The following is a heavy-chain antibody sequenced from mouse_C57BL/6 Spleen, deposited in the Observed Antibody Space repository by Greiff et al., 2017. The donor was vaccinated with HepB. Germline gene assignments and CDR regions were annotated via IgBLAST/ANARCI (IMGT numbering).Heavy chain of an antibody. V-gene: IGHV14-4*01. CDR1: GFNIKDDY. CDR2: IDPENGDT. J-gene: IGHJ2*01. D-gene: IGHD3-2*02. Sequence: VQLKQSGAELVRPGASVKLSCTASGFNIKDDYMHWVKQRPEQGLEWIGWIDPENGDTEYASKFQGKATITADTSSNTAYLQLSSLTSEDTAVYYCTQGQRRLRGYWGQGTTLTVSS. CDR3: TQGQRRLRGY.